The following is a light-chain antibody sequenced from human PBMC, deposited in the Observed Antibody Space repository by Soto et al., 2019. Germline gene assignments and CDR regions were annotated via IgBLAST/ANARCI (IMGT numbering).Light chain of an antibody. Sequence: DIQMTQSPSSLSADVGDRVTITCRASQSLSDYLNWYQQKPGKAPNLLIHGASTLQSGVPSRLSGGGSGTEFTLTISSLQPEDFATYYCQQSYDVRLSFGGGTKV. CDR1: QSLSDY. J-gene: IGKJ4*01. CDR2: GAS. V-gene: IGKV1-39*01. CDR3: QQSYDVRLS.